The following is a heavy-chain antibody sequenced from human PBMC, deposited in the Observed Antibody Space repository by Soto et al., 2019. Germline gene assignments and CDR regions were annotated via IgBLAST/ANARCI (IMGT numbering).Heavy chain of an antibody. Sequence: GGSLRLSCAASGFTFSSYAMHWVRQAPGKGLEYVSAISSNGGSTYYADSVKGRFTISRDNSKNTLYLQMGSLRAEDMAVYYCARAGSPFDAFDIWGQGTMVTVSS. D-gene: IGHD3-10*01. CDR2: ISSNGGST. CDR3: ARAGSPFDAFDI. V-gene: IGHV3-64*02. CDR1: GFTFSSYA. J-gene: IGHJ3*02.